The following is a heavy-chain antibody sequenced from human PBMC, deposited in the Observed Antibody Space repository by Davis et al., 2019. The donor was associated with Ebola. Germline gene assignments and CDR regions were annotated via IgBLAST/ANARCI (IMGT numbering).Heavy chain of an antibody. V-gene: IGHV3-66*01. D-gene: IGHD5-18*01. CDR2: IYSGGTT. CDR1: GFTVSSNY. J-gene: IGHJ6*02. CDR3: AKEDTAMVTYYYYYYGMDV. Sequence: PGGSLRLSCAASGFTVSSNYMSWVRQAPGKGLEWVSVIYSGGTTYYAESAKGRFTISRDNSRNTLYLHMNSLRAEDTAVYYCAKEDTAMVTYYYYYYGMDVWGQGTTVTVSS.